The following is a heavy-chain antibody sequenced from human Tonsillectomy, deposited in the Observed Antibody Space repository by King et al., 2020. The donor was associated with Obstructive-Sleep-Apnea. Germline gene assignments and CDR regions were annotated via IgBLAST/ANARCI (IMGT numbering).Heavy chain of an antibody. D-gene: IGHD5-12*01. Sequence: QLQESGGGVVQPGGSLRLSCKASGFTSSDYGMHWGRQAPGKGLEWVAVIANDGTNKYYTDSVKGRFTISRDKSKNTVYLQMNSLRVEDTAMYFCAKDSGVGADAVVEMWGQGTMVTVSS. J-gene: IGHJ3*02. V-gene: IGHV3-30*18. CDR3: AKDSGVGADAVVEM. CDR2: IANDGTNK. CDR1: GFTSSDYG.